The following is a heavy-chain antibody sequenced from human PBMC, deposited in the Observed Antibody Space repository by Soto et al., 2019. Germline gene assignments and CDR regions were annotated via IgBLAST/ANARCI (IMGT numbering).Heavy chain of an antibody. V-gene: IGHV1-69*13. Sequence: ASVKVSCKASGGTFSSYAISWVRQAPGQGLEWMGGIIPIFGTANYAQKFQGRVTITADESTSTAYMELSSLRSEDTAVYYCARRYRRETYNWFDPWGQGTLVTVSS. D-gene: IGHD3-16*02. J-gene: IGHJ5*02. CDR1: GGTFSSYA. CDR2: IIPIFGTA. CDR3: ARRYRRETYNWFDP.